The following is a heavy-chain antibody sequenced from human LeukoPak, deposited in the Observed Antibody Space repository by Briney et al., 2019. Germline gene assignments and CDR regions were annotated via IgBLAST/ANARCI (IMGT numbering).Heavy chain of an antibody. D-gene: IGHD3-10*01. J-gene: IGHJ6*02. V-gene: IGHV3-66*01. CDR2: IYSGGST. Sequence: GGSLRLSCAASGFTVSSNYMSWVRQAPGKGLEWVSVIYSGGSTYYADSVKGRFTISRDNSKNTLYLQLNSLRAEDTAVYYCAIPPLSGTGSSRLLAGIDVWGQGTTVTVSS. CDR1: GFTVSSNY. CDR3: AIPPLSGTGSSRLLAGIDV.